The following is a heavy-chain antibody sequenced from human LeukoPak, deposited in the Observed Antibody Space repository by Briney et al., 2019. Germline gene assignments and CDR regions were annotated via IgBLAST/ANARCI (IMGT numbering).Heavy chain of an antibody. V-gene: IGHV4-59*01. CDR1: GGSISSYY. D-gene: IGHD3-22*01. J-gene: IGHJ5*02. Sequence: PSETLSLTCTVSGGSISSYYWSWIRQPPGEGLEWIGYIYYSGSTNYNPSLKSRVTISVDTSKNQFSLKLSSVTAADTAVYYCARVGGDTYYYDSSGYYAWGQGTLVTVSS. CDR2: IYYSGST. CDR3: ARVGGDTYYYDSSGYYA.